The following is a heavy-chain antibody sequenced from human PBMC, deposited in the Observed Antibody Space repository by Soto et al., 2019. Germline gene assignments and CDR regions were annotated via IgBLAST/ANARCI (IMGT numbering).Heavy chain of an antibody. V-gene: IGHV4-30-4*01. J-gene: IGHJ6*04. Sequence: QVQLQESGPGLVKPSQTLSLTCTVSGGSISGGDYHWTWIRQTPGKGLQWIGAIYYSASTYYNPSRVGSIIMSTDTSKNPSSLKLASVTGTDTAVYYCARDFRAPSGGMDVWAKGTTVTVSS. CDR1: GGSISGGDYH. CDR3: ARDFRAPSGGMDV. CDR2: IYYSAST.